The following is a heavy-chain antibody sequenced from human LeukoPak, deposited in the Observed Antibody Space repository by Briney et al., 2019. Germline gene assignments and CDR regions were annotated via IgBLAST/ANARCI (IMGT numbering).Heavy chain of an antibody. Sequence: GGSLRLSCAASGFTFSSYWMHWVRQAPGKGLVWVSRINSDGSSTSYADSVKGRFTISRDNAKNSLYLQMNSLRAEDTAVYYCARVPDYYDSSGYYPPLYYYYYMDVWGKGTTVTVSS. CDR3: ARVPDYYDSSGYYPPLYYYYYMDV. J-gene: IGHJ6*03. CDR2: INSDGSST. V-gene: IGHV3-74*01. CDR1: GFTFSSYW. D-gene: IGHD3-22*01.